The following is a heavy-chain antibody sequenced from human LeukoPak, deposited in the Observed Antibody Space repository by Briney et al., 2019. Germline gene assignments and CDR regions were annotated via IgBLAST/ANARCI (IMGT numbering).Heavy chain of an antibody. J-gene: IGHJ5*02. CDR1: GGSISSYY. CDR3: ARLSTTGTTTIDEGFDP. D-gene: IGHD1-1*01. CDR2: IYYSGST. Sequence: PSETLSLTCTVSGGSISSYYWSWIRQPPGKGLEWIGYIYYSGSTNYNPSLKSRVTISVDTSKNQFSLKLSSVTAADTAVYYCARLSTTGTTTIDEGFDPWGQGTLVTVSS. V-gene: IGHV4-59*08.